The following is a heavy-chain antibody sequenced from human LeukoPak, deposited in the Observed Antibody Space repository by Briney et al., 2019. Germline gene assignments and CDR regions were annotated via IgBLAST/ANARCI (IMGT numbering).Heavy chain of an antibody. V-gene: IGHV4-34*01. D-gene: IGHD3-16*02. CDR1: VGYSSGYY. CDR3: ARSRFYYDYVWGSNRQGSYIDY. CDR2: INHSGST. Sequence: PSETLSLTCAVYVGYSSGYYWSWIRQPPGKGLEWIGEINHSGSTNYNPSLKSRVTISVDTSKNQFSLKLSSVTAADTAVYYCARSRFYYDYVWGSNRQGSYIDYWGQGTLVTVSS. J-gene: IGHJ4*02.